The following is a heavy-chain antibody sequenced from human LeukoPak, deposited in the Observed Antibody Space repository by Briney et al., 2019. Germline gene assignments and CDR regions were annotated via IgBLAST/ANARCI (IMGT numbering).Heavy chain of an antibody. CDR1: GFTFSSYS. D-gene: IGHD3-9*01. CDR3: ARALRYFDWLSTSPEYNWFDP. V-gene: IGHV3-48*01. Sequence: GGSLRLSCAASGFTFSSYSMNWVRQAPGKGLEWVSYISSSRSTIYYADSVKGRFTISRDNAKKSLYLQMNSLRAEDTAVYYCARALRYFDWLSTSPEYNWFDPWGQGTLVTVSS. J-gene: IGHJ5*02. CDR2: ISSSRSTI.